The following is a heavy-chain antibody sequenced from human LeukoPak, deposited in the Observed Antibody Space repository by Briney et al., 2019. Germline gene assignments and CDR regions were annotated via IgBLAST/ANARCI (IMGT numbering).Heavy chain of an antibody. V-gene: IGHV3-21*01. J-gene: IGHJ3*02. D-gene: IGHD5/OR15-5a*01. Sequence: GGSLRLSCAASGFTFSSYSMNWVRQAPGKGLEWVSSLSTSSSYIYYADSLKGRFTISRDNAKNSLYLQMNSLRAEDTAVYYCARSQGTIPDSVPLDIWGQGTMVTVSS. CDR3: ARSQGTIPDSVPLDI. CDR2: LSTSSSYI. CDR1: GFTFSSYS.